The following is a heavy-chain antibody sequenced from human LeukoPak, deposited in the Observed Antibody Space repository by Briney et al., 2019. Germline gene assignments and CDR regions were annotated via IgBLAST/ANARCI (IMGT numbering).Heavy chain of an antibody. CDR1: EFTFSDFP. CDR3: ARDHRGYSSTPGY. CDR2: INWNGGST. V-gene: IGHV3-20*04. Sequence: PGGSLRLSCAASEFTFSDFPMIWVRQAPGKGLEWVSGINWNGGSTGYADSVKGRFTISRDNAKNSLYLQMNSLRAEDTALYYCARDHRGYSSTPGYWGQGTLVTVSS. J-gene: IGHJ4*02. D-gene: IGHD6-13*01.